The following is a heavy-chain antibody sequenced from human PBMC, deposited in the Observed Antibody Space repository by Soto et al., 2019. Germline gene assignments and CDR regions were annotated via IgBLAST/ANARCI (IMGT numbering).Heavy chain of an antibody. CDR1: GITFSSYA. CDR2: VSGSGSRA. Sequence: PGGSLRLSCAASGITFSSYAMSWVRQAPGKGLEWVSSVSGSGSRADYADSVKGRFTISRDNSKNTLYLQMNSLRAEDTAVYFCARYCSGGGYCNFDFWGQGALVTVSS. J-gene: IGHJ4*02. D-gene: IGHD2-15*01. V-gene: IGHV3-23*01. CDR3: ARYCSGGGYCNFDF.